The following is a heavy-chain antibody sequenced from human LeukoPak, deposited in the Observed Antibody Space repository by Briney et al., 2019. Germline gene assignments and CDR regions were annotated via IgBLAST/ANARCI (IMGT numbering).Heavy chain of an antibody. V-gene: IGHV3-23*01. D-gene: IGHD6-13*01. CDR1: GFTFSTYA. Sequence: GGSMRLSWAASGFTFSTYAMNWVREAPGKGRVSASGISGSGGTTYYADSVKGRFTISRDNSKNTLYLQMNYLRAEDTALYYCAKNIAAPTTPFDYWGQGTLVTVSS. J-gene: IGHJ4*02. CDR3: AKNIAAPTTPFDY. CDR2: ISGSGGTT.